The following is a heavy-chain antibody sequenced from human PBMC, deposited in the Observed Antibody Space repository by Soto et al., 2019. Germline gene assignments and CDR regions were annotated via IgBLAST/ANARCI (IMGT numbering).Heavy chain of an antibody. J-gene: IGHJ5*02. Sequence: QVQLVQSGAEVKKPGSSVKVSCKASGGTFSSYTISWVRQAPGQGLEWMGRIIPILGIANYAQKFQGRVTITADKSTSTAYMELSSLRSEDTAVYYCARYPPFPEGDWFDPWGQGTLVTVSS. V-gene: IGHV1-69*02. CDR2: IIPILGIA. CDR3: ARYPPFPEGDWFDP. CDR1: GGTFSSYT.